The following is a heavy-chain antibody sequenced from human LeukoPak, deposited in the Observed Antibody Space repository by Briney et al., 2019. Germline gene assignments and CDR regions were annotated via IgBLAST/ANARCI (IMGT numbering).Heavy chain of an antibody. CDR2: IYYSGST. J-gene: IGHJ4*02. D-gene: IGHD6-13*01. Sequence: SEILSLTCTVSGGSISSSSYYWGWIRQPPGKGLEWIGSIYYSGSTYYNPSLKSRVTISVDTSKNQFSLKLSSVTAADTAVYYCARLRGGGSWYEDLRSGFSYYFDYWGQGTLVTVSS. CDR3: ARLRGGGSWYEDLRSGFSYYFDY. CDR1: GGSISSSSYY. V-gene: IGHV4-39*01.